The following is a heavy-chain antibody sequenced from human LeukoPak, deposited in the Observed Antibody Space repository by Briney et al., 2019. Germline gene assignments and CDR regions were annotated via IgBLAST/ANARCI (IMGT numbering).Heavy chain of an antibody. J-gene: IGHJ4*02. CDR3: ARTEDYYSSGSRFDY. CDR1: GGSISSGDYY. V-gene: IGHV4-30-4*08. CDR2: IYYSGST. D-gene: IGHD3-10*01. Sequence: PSETLSLTCTVSGGSISSGDYYWSWIRQPPGKGLEWIGYIYYSGSTYYNPSLKSRVTISVDTSKNQFSLKLSSVTAADTAVYYCARTEDYYSSGSRFDYSGQGTLVTVSS.